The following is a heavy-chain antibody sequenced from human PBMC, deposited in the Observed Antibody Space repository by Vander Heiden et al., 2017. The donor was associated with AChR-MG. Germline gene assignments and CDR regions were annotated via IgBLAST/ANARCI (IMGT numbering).Heavy chain of an antibody. CDR2: ISGSGGST. J-gene: IGHJ4*02. Sequence: EVQLLESGGGLVQPGGSLRLSCAASGFTFSRYAMSWVRQAPGKGLEWVSAISGSGGSTYYADSVKGRFTISRDNSKNTLYLQMNSLRAEDTAVYYCAKAAGIAAAGTGRYFDYWGQGTLVTVSS. D-gene: IGHD6-13*01. CDR3: AKAAGIAAAGTGRYFDY. V-gene: IGHV3-23*01. CDR1: GFTFSRYA.